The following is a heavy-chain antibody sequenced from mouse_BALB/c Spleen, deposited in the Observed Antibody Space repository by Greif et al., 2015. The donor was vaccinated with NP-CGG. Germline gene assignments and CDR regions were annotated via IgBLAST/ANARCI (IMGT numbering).Heavy chain of an antibody. D-gene: IGHD2-14*01. V-gene: IGHV5-17*02. J-gene: IGHJ4*01. CDR1: GFTFSSFG. Sequence: EVQRVESGGGLVQPGGSRKLSCAASGFTFSSFGMHWVRQAPEKGLEWVAYISSGSSTIYYADTVKGRFTISRDNPKNTLFLQMTSLRSEDTAMYYCAFYYRYSYYYAMDYWGQGTSVTVSS. CDR2: ISSGSSTI. CDR3: AFYYRYSYYYAMDY.